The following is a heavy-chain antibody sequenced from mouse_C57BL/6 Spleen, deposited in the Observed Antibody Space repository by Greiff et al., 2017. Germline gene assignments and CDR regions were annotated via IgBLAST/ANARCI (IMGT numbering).Heavy chain of an antibody. V-gene: IGHV1-54*01. CDR1: GYAFTNYL. Sequence: QVQLQQSGAELVRPGTSVKVSCKASGYAFTNYLIEWVKQRPGQGLEWIGVINPGSGGTNYNEKFKGKATLTADKSSSTAYMQLSSLTSEDSAVYFCARGGRAYWGQGTLVTVSA. J-gene: IGHJ3*01. CDR2: INPGSGGT. CDR3: ARGGRAY.